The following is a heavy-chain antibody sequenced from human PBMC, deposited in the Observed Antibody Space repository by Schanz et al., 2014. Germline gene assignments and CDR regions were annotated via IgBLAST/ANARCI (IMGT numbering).Heavy chain of an antibody. CDR1: GGTFSSYA. J-gene: IGHJ4*02. CDR3: ASSGAGYSSSWDFDY. V-gene: IGHV1-69*02. CDR2: IIPILGIA. Sequence: VQLVQSGAEVKKPGSPVKVSCKSSGGTFSSYAISWVRQAPGQELEWMGRIIPILGIATYAQKFQGRVTITADKSTFTAYMDVSSLRSEDTAVYYCASSGAGYSSSWDFDYWGQGTLVTVSS. D-gene: IGHD6-13*01.